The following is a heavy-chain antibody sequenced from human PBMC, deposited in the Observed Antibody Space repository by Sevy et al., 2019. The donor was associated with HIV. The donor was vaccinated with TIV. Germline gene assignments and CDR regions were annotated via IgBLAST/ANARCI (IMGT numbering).Heavy chain of an antibody. Sequence: GGSLRLSCVASGFTFSSYAMHWVRQAPGKGLEWVAVISYDGSNKYYADSVKGRFTISRDNSKNTLYLQMNSLRAEDTAVYYCARDYYLIWGHGTMVTVSS. CDR1: GFTFSSYA. J-gene: IGHJ3*02. V-gene: IGHV3-30-3*01. CDR2: ISYDGSNK. CDR3: ARDYYLI. D-gene: IGHD3-22*01.